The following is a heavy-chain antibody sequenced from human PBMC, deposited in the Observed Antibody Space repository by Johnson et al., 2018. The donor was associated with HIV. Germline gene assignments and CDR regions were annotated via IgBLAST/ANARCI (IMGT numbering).Heavy chain of an antibody. D-gene: IGHD4-11*01. CDR2: ISWSSGMI. CDR1: GFTFDDYA. V-gene: IGHV3-9*01. Sequence: VQLVESGGGLVQPGRSLRLSCAGSGFTFDDYAMHWVRQAPGKGLEWVSGISWSSGMIGYADSVKGRFTISRDNAKNTLYLQMNSLRAEDTAVYYCARIDYSNYEEAFDIWGQGTMVTVSS. J-gene: IGHJ3*02. CDR3: ARIDYSNYEEAFDI.